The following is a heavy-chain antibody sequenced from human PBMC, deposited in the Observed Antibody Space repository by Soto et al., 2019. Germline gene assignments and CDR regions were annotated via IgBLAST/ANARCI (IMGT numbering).Heavy chain of an antibody. J-gene: IGHJ5*02. D-gene: IGHD3-10*01. CDR2: ISAYNGNT. Sequence: ASVKVSCNASGYTFTSYGISLVRQAPGQGLEWMGWISAYNGNTNYAQKLQGRVTMTTDTSTSTAYMELRSLRSDDTALYYCARAGSELHYGWFDPWGQGTLVTVSS. CDR1: GYTFTSYG. CDR3: ARAGSELHYGWFDP. V-gene: IGHV1-18*01.